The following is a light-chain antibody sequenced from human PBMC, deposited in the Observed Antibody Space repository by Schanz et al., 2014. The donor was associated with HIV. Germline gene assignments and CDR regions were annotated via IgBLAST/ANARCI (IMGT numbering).Light chain of an antibody. Sequence: QSVLTQPASVSGSPGQSITISCTGTSSDVGGYHYVSWYQQHPGKAPKLMIYEVSKRPSGVPDRFSGSKSGNTASLTVSGLQAEDEADYYCSSYEGSNNWVFGTGTKVTVL. V-gene: IGLV2-8*01. J-gene: IGLJ1*01. CDR3: SSYEGSNNWV. CDR2: EVS. CDR1: SSDVGGYHY.